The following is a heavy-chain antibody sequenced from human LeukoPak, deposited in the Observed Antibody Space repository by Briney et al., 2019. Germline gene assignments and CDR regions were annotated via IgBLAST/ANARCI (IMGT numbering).Heavy chain of an antibody. CDR3: ARDRVAAAGTVDY. D-gene: IGHD6-13*01. V-gene: IGHV1-69*04. J-gene: IGHJ4*02. CDR1: GGTFSSYA. Sequence: SVKVSCKASGGTFSSYAISWVRQAPGQGLEWMGRIIPILGIANYAQKFQGRVTITADKSTSTAYMELSSLRSEDTAVYYCARDRVAAAGTVDYWGQGTLVTVSS. CDR2: IIPILGIA.